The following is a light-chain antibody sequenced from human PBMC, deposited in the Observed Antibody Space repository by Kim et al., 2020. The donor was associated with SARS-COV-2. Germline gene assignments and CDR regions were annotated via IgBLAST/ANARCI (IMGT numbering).Light chain of an antibody. J-gene: IGLJ3*02. Sequence: APGNTARITGEGDNYGSKTVHWYQQKPGQARVLVIYLDSDRPSGIPERFSGSNSGNTAILTISRVESGDEADFYWQVWDSSRDLRVFGGGTQLTVL. V-gene: IGLV3-21*01. CDR1: NYGSKT. CDR2: LDS. CDR3: QVWDSSRDLRV.